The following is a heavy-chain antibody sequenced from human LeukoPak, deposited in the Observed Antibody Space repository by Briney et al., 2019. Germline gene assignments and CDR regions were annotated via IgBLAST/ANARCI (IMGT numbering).Heavy chain of an antibody. V-gene: IGHV1-18*01. J-gene: IGHJ4*02. Sequence: GASVKVSCKASGYTFTSYGISWVRQAPGQGLEWMGWISAYNGDTNYAQKLQGRLTMTADTSTSTAYMELGSLRSDDTAVYYCARVGDFLLLYYFDYWGQGTLVTVSS. CDR2: ISAYNGDT. D-gene: IGHD3-3*01. CDR3: ARVGDFLLLYYFDY. CDR1: GYTFTSYG.